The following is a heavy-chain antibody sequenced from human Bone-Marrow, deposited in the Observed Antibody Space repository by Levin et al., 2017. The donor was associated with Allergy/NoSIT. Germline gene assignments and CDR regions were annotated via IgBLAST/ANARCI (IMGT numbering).Heavy chain of an antibody. D-gene: IGHD2-15*01. Sequence: GGSLRLSCAASGFTFDDYAMHWVRQAPGKGLEWVSGISWNSGSRGYADSVNGRFTISRDNAKNSLYLQMNSLRPEDTALYYCAGDKRAATPYYLDDLGQGTLVTVSS. CDR1: GFTFDDYA. J-gene: IGHJ4*02. V-gene: IGHV3-9*01. CDR3: AGDKRAATPYYLDD. CDR2: ISWNSGSR.